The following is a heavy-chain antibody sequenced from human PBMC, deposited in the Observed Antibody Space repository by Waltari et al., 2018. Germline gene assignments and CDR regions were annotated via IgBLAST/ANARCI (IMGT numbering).Heavy chain of an antibody. CDR2: ISWDGGST. V-gene: IGHV3-43*01. D-gene: IGHD7-27*01. CDR1: GFTFDDYT. J-gene: IGHJ4*02. Sequence: EVQLVESGGGLVQPGGSLRLSCAASGFTFDDYTMHWVRQAPWRGLGWVCMISWDGGSTYYADSVKGRLTISRDNSKNSLYLQMNSLRTEDTALYYCFGGEEGGLDYWGQGTLVTVSS. CDR3: FGGEEGGLDY.